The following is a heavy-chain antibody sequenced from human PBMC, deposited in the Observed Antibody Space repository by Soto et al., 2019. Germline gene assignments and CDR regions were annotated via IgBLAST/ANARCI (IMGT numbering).Heavy chain of an antibody. Sequence: QLQLQESGPGLVKPSETLSLTCPVSGGSISGYYWSWLRQPPGKGLEWIAFIHYTGSSNSNPSLTRRVTISVDTSKTQFSLKLSSVTAADPAVYYCARHSNEYRKSLDSWGQGTLVTVSS. CDR2: IHYTGSS. CDR1: GGSISGYY. CDR3: ARHSNEYRKSLDS. V-gene: IGHV4-59*08. D-gene: IGHD5-18*01. J-gene: IGHJ5*02.